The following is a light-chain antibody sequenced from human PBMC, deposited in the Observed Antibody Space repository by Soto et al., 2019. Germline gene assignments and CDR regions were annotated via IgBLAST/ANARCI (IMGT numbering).Light chain of an antibody. Sequence: QTVVTQPPSASGTPGQGVTISCSGSSSNTGNNYVYWYQHLPGTAPKLLIYRNDQRPSGVPDRFSGSKSGTSASLAISGPRSEDEADYYCAVWDDILRGPLFGGGTKVTVL. CDR1: SSNTGNNY. V-gene: IGLV1-47*01. CDR3: AVWDDILRGPL. J-gene: IGLJ3*02. CDR2: RND.